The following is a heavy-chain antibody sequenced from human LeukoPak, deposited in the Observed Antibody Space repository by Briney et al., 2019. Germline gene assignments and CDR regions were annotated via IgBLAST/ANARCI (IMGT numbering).Heavy chain of an antibody. J-gene: IGHJ4*02. CDR2: IGTAGDT. Sequence: GGSLGLSCAASGFTFSNYDMHWVRQVTGKGLEWVSAIGTAGDTYYPGSLKGRFTISRENAKNSLYLQMDSLRAEDTAVYYCARALLWFGDTSWGQGTLVTVSS. CDR3: ARALLWFGDTS. V-gene: IGHV3-13*01. CDR1: GFTFSNYD. D-gene: IGHD3-10*01.